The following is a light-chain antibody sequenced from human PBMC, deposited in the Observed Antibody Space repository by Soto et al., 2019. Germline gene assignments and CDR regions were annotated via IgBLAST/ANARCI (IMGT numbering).Light chain of an antibody. CDR2: EGS. CDR3: CSYAGGSNV. CDR1: SSDVGSYKF. V-gene: IGLV2-23*03. Sequence: QSVLTQPASVSGSPGQSITISCTGTSSDVGSYKFVSWYQQHPGNAPKLMIYEGSKRPSGVSDRFSGSKSGNTASLTVSGLQAEDEADYFCCSYAGGSNVFGAGTKLTVL. J-gene: IGLJ1*01.